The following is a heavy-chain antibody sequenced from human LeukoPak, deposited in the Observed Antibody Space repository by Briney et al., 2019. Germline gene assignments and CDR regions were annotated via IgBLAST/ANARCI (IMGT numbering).Heavy chain of an antibody. D-gene: IGHD6-19*01. CDR3: AKDGPRGYSSGWYPY. CDR2: ISGSGGST. J-gene: IGHJ4*02. V-gene: IGHV3-23*01. Sequence: GGSVRLSCAASGFTFSSYAMSWVRQAPGKGLEWVSAISGSGGSTYYADSVKGRFTISRDNSKNTLYLQMNSLRAEDTAVYYCAKDGPRGYSSGWYPYWGQGTLVTVSS. CDR1: GFTFSSYA.